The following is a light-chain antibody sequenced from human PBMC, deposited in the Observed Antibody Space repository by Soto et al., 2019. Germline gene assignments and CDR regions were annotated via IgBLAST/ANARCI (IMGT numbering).Light chain of an antibody. CDR2: QTS. Sequence: DIQMTQSPSTLSASVGDRVTITCRASQSLSGWLAWYQQKPGKAPKLLIYQTSSLESGVPSRFSGSSSGTEFTLTISNLQPDDFATYYCQQYNSYSRTFGQGTKVDI. CDR1: QSLSGW. J-gene: IGKJ1*01. CDR3: QQYNSYSRT. V-gene: IGKV1-5*03.